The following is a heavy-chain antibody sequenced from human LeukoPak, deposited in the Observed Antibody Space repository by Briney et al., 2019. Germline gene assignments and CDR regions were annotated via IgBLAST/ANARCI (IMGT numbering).Heavy chain of an antibody. Sequence: SETLSLTCAVSGGSISSGGYSWSWIRQPPGKGLEWMGYIYHSGSPYYNPSLKSRVTISVDRSKNQFSLKLSSVTAADTAVYYCARANSPYCYGSGSYHPGENWFDPWGQGTLVTVSS. CDR2: IYHSGSP. V-gene: IGHV4-30-2*01. CDR1: GGSISSGGYS. J-gene: IGHJ5*02. D-gene: IGHD3-10*01. CDR3: ARANSPYCYGSGSYHPGENWFDP.